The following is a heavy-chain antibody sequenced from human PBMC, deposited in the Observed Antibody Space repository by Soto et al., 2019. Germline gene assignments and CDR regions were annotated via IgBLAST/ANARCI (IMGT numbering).Heavy chain of an antibody. CDR1: GYTFTSYG. D-gene: IGHD5-12*01. J-gene: IGHJ6*02. CDR3: ARVALLRNSGYDPDYYYGMDV. V-gene: IGHV1-18*01. CDR2: ISGNNGNT. Sequence: QVQLVQSGAEVKKPGASVKVSCKASGYTFTSYGISWVRQAPGQGLEWMGWISGNNGNTKYAQKVQVRVTMTTDTSTSTAYRELRSLSSDDTAVYYCARVALLRNSGYDPDYYYGMDVWGQGTTVTVSS.